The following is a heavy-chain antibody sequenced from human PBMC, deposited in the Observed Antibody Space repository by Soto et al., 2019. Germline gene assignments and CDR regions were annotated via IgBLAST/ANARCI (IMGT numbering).Heavy chain of an antibody. Sequence: SETLSLTCTVSGGSVSSGSYYWSWIRQPPGKGLEWIGYIYYSGSTNYNPSLKSRVTISVDTSKDRFSLKLSSVTAADTAVYYCARAGLGEQQLDYDYYYYYGMDVWGQGTTVTVS. D-gene: IGHD6-13*01. CDR1: GGSVSSGSYY. CDR2: IYYSGST. J-gene: IGHJ6*02. CDR3: ARAGLGEQQLDYDYYYYYGMDV. V-gene: IGHV4-61*01.